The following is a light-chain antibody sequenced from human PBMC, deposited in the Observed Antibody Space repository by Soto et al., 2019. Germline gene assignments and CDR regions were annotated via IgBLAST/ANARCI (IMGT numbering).Light chain of an antibody. CDR1: QSVDSY. Sequence: EIVLTQSPATLSLSPGERATLSCRASQSVDSYLAWYQQKVGQAPRLLIYDASNRATGIPARFSGSGSGTDFTLTISRLEPEDFAVYYCQHRSNWPPTFSQGTKVEIK. CDR3: QHRSNWPPT. CDR2: DAS. V-gene: IGKV3-11*01. J-gene: IGKJ1*01.